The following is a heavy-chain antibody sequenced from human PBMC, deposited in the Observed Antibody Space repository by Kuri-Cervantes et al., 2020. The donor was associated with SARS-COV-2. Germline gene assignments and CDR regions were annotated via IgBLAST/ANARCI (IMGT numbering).Heavy chain of an antibody. J-gene: IGHJ4*02. D-gene: IGHD7-27*01. CDR2: ISAYNAYT. CDR3: AGSVTGDLGDY. CDR1: GNTFTSFG. Sequence: ASVKVSCKASGNTFTSFGISWVRQAPGQGLEGIGWISAYNAYTDHAQKFKGRVTMTTDTTTSTAYMELRGLTSDDTAIYYCAGSVTGDLGDYWGQGTLVTVSS. V-gene: IGHV1-18*01.